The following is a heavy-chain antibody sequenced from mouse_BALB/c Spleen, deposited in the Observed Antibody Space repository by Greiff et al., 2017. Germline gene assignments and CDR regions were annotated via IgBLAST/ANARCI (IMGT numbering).Heavy chain of an antibody. CDR1: GFTFSSYA. V-gene: IGHV5-9-3*01. CDR2: ISSGGSYT. CDR3: ARRGTTVVEAMDY. Sequence: EVQGVESGGGLVKPGGSLKLSCAASGFTFSSYAMSWVRQTPEKRLEWVATISSGGSYTYYLDSVKGRFTISRDNAKNTLYLQMSSLRSEDTAMYYCARRGTTVVEAMDYWGQGTSVTVSS. D-gene: IGHD1-1*01. J-gene: IGHJ4*01.